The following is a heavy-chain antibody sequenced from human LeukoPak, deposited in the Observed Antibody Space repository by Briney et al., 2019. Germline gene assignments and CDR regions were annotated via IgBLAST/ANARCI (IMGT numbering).Heavy chain of an antibody. D-gene: IGHD4-23*01. CDR2: ISRSGSDI. CDR3: ARDYGGSSPFDY. J-gene: IGHJ4*02. V-gene: IGHV3-48*03. CDR1: GFTFSNYE. Sequence: PGGSLRLSCAASGFTFSNYEMHWVRQAPGKGLEWVSYISRSGSDIYYADSVKGRFTISRDNAKNSLYLHMNSLRAEDTAVYYCARDYGGSSPFDYWGQGTLVTVSS.